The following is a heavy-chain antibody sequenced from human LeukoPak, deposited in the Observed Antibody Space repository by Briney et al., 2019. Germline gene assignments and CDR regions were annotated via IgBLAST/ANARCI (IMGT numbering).Heavy chain of an antibody. D-gene: IGHD5-12*01. CDR1: GFTLSSYA. CDR2: ISGSVGST. CDR3: AKDLYSFPPG. Sequence: PGGSLRLSCAPSGFTLSSYAMSWVRQAPGKGLEWVSAISGSVGSTYYADSVKGRFTISRDNSKNTLYLQMNSLRAEDTAVYYCAKDLYSFPPGWGQGTLVTVSS. J-gene: IGHJ4*02. V-gene: IGHV3-23*01.